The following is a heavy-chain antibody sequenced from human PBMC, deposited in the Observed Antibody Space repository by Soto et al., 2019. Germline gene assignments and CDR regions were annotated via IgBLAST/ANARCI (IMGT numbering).Heavy chain of an antibody. J-gene: IGHJ6*02. CDR3: AKDIDTMVRVPFYYGMDV. CDR1: GYTFTGYY. CDR2: INPNSGGT. Sequence: ASVKVSCKASGYTFTGYYMHWVRQAPGQGLEWMGWINPNSGGTNYAQKFQGWVTMTRDTSISTAYMELSRLRSDDTAVYYCAKDIDTMVRVPFYYGMDVWGQGTTVTVSS. D-gene: IGHD3-10*01. V-gene: IGHV1-2*04.